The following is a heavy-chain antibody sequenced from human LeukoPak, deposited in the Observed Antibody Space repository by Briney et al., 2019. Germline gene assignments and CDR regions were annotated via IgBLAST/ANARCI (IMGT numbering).Heavy chain of an antibody. CDR1: GFTFSSYA. CDR3: AKAGGAVTTIDY. J-gene: IGHJ4*02. V-gene: IGHV3-23*01. CDR2: ISGSGGST. Sequence: GGSLRLSCVASGFTFSSYAMSWVRQAPGKGLEWVSGISGSGGSTYYADSVKGRFTISRDNSKNTLFLQMNSLRVEDTAVYYCAKAGGAVTTIDYWGQGTLVTVSS. D-gene: IGHD4-17*01.